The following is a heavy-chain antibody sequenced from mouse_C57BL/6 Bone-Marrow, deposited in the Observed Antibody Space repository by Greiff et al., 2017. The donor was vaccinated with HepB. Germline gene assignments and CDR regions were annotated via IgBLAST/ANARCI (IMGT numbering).Heavy chain of an antibody. CDR3: ARGNGSSSYWYFDV. J-gene: IGHJ1*03. D-gene: IGHD1-1*01. V-gene: IGHV5-16*01. CDR2: INYDGSST. Sequence: EVQLQVSEGGLVQPGSSMKLSCTASGFTFSDYYMAWVRQVPEKGLEWVANINYDGSSTYYLDSLKSRFIISRDNAKNILYLQMSSLKSEDTATYYCARGNGSSSYWYFDVWGTGTTVTVSS. CDR1: GFTFSDYY.